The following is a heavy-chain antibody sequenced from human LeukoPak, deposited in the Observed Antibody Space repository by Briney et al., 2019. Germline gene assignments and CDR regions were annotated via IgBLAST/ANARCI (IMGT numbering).Heavy chain of an antibody. J-gene: IGHJ5*02. V-gene: IGHV4-31*03. CDR2: IYCSGST. CDR3: ARCIGGNSDGPWFDP. Sequence: SETLSLACTVSGGSISSGGYYWSWIRQHPGKGLEWIGYIYCSGSTYYNPSLKGRVTISVDTSKNQFSLKLSSVTAADTAVYYCARCIGGNSDGPWFDPWGQGTLVTVSS. CDR1: GGSISSGGYY. D-gene: IGHD4-23*01.